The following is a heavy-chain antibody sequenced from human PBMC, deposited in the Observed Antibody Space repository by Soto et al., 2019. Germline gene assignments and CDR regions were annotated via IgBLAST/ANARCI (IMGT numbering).Heavy chain of an antibody. CDR1: GYTFTSYG. CDR3: ARTPLGYCTNGVCYTDDSAAYFDY. D-gene: IGHD2-8*01. J-gene: IGHJ4*02. CDR2: ISAYNGNT. V-gene: IGHV1-18*01. Sequence: ASVKVSCKASGYTFTSYGISWVRQAPGQGLEWMGWISAYNGNTNYAQKLQGRVTMTTDTSTSTAYMELRSLRSDDTALYYCARTPLGYCTNGVCYTDDSAAYFDYWGQGTLVTVSS.